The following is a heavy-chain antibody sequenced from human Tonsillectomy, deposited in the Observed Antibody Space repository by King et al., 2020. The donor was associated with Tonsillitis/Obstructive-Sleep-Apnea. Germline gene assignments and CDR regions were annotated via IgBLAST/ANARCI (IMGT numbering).Heavy chain of an antibody. CDR2: INPSGGST. V-gene: IGHV1-46*01. Sequence: QLVQSGAEVKKPGASVKVSCKASGYTFTSYYMHWVRQAPGQGLEWMGIINPSGGSTNYAQKFQGRVTMTRDTSTSTVYMELSSLRSEDTAVYYCARARGGGGGRGADFVVGWFDPWGQGTLVTVSS. J-gene: IGHJ5*02. D-gene: IGHD2-2*01. CDR3: ARARGGGGGRGADFVVGWFDP. CDR1: GYTFTSYY.